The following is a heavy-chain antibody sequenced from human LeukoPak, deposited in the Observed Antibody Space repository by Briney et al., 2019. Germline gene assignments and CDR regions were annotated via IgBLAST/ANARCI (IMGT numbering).Heavy chain of an antibody. V-gene: IGHV3-23*01. Sequence: PGGSLRLSCAASGFTFSSYAMSWVRQAPGKGLEWVSAISGSGGSTYYADSVKGRFTISRDNSKNTLYLQMNSLRAEDTAVYYCAAGIGSYYYYMDVWGKGTTATVSS. CDR3: AAGIGSYYYYMDV. D-gene: IGHD3-3*01. J-gene: IGHJ6*03. CDR1: GFTFSSYA. CDR2: ISGSGGST.